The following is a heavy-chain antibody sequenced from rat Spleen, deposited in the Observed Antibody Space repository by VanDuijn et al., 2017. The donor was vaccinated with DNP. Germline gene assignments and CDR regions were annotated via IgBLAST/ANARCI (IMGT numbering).Heavy chain of an antibody. CDR3: ATHKGRSSSYAMDA. Sequence: EVQLVESGGGLVQPGRSLKLSCAASEFTFSKSDVAWVRQAPTRGLEWVAAITPSGYRTYYTDSVKGRFTISRDNAKSTLYLQMDSLRSEDTATYYCATHKGRSSSYAMDAWGQGTSVTVSS. V-gene: IGHV5-25*01. D-gene: IGHD1-11*01. CDR2: ITPSGYRT. CDR1: EFTFSKSD. J-gene: IGHJ4*01.